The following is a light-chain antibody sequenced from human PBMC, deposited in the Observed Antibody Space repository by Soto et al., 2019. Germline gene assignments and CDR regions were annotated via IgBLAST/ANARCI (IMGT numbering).Light chain of an antibody. CDR1: QSVNNK. CDR3: QEYDNWPGT. Sequence: IVMTQSAATLSVSPGERATLSCRASQSVNNKLAWYQQKTGQAPRLLIYGSSTGATGIPPRFSGSGSGTQFTLTISILQSEDFALYYCQEYDNWPGTFGQGTKVDIK. V-gene: IGKV3-15*01. CDR2: GSS. J-gene: IGKJ1*01.